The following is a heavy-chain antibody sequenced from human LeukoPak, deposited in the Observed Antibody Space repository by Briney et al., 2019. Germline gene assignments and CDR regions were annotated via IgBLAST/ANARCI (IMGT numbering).Heavy chain of an antibody. V-gene: IGHV3-23*01. CDR1: GFTFSSYA. J-gene: IGHJ4*02. CDR2: ISGSGGST. CDR3: ARAPGISSSTSCFGY. D-gene: IGHD2-2*01. Sequence: SGGSLRLSCAASGFTFSSYAMSWVRQAPGKGLEWVSAISGSGGSTYYADSVKGRFTISRDNSKNTLYLQMNSLRAEDTAVYYCARAPGISSSTSCFGYWGQGTLVTVSS.